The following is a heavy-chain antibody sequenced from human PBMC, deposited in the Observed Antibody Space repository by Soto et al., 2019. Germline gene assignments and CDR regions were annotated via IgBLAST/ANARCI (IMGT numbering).Heavy chain of an antibody. CDR1: GFTFSSYS. J-gene: IGHJ6*02. CDR2: ISSSSSYI. CDR3: ARNPGGAARIEPYYYYYYRMDV. V-gene: IGHV3-21*01. Sequence: GGSLRLSCAASGFTFSSYSMNWVRQAPGKGLEWVSSISSSSSYIYYADSVKGRFTIFRDNAKNSLYLQMNSLRAEDTAVYYCARNPGGAARIEPYYYYYYRMDVWGQGTTVTVSS. D-gene: IGHD6-6*01.